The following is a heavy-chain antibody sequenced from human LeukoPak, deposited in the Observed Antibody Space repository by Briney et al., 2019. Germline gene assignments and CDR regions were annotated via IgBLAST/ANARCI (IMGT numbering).Heavy chain of an antibody. Sequence: SETLSLTCAVSGGSISSSGYSWSWIRQPPGKGLEWIGYIYHSGSTYYNPSLKSRVTISVDRSKNQFSLKLSSVTAADTAVYYCARGMVRGVMAADYWGQGTLVTVSS. J-gene: IGHJ4*02. CDR3: ARGMVRGVMAADY. V-gene: IGHV4-30-2*01. CDR2: IYHSGST. D-gene: IGHD3-10*01. CDR1: GGSISSSGYS.